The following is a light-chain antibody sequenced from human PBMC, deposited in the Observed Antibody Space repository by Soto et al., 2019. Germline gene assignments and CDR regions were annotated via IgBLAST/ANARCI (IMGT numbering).Light chain of an antibody. CDR1: SGFVGGYNY. CDR3: CSYAGSYV. J-gene: IGLJ1*01. CDR2: DGS. Sequence: QSVLTQTRSVSGSPGQSVTISCTGTSGFVGGYNYVSWYRQYPGQAPQLMIYDGSQRPSGVPDRFSGSTSGNAASLTISGLQADDEADYSCCSYAGSYVFGTGTKLTVL. V-gene: IGLV2-11*01.